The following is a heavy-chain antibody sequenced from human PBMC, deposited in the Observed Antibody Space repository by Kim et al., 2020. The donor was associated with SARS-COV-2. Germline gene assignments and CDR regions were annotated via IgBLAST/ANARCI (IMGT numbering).Heavy chain of an antibody. Sequence: GGSLRLSCAASGFTFSSYAMSWVRQAPGKGLEWVSAISGSGGSTYYADSVKGRFTISRDNSKNTLYLQMNSLRAEDTAVYYCAKHHRIQKPGIAVAGLVEDYYYGMDVWGQGTTVTVSS. D-gene: IGHD6-19*01. CDR3: AKHHRIQKPGIAVAGLVEDYYYGMDV. CDR1: GFTFSSYA. J-gene: IGHJ6*02. CDR2: ISGSGGST. V-gene: IGHV3-23*01.